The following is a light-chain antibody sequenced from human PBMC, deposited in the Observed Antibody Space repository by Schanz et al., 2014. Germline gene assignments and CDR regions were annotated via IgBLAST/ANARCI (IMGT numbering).Light chain of an antibody. CDR2: AAS. J-gene: IGKJ3*01. CDR1: QSISSY. Sequence: DIQMTQSPSSLSASVGDRVTITCRASQSISSYLNWYQQKPGKAPRLLIYAASTLQRGVPSRFSGSGSWTNFTLTISSLQPEDFATYYCQQTYNTLFTFGPGTRVD. CDR3: QQTYNTLFT. V-gene: IGKV1-39*01.